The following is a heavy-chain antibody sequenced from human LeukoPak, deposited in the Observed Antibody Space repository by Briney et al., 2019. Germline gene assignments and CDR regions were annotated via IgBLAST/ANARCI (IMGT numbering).Heavy chain of an antibody. Sequence: ASVKVSCKASGYTFTGYYMHWVRQAPGQGLEWMGWINPNSGGTNYAQKFQGRVTLTRDTSISTVYMELSRLRSDDTAVYYCARAYCASSSCYPFDYWGQGTLVTVSS. V-gene: IGHV1-2*02. J-gene: IGHJ4*02. CDR3: ARAYCASSSCYPFDY. CDR2: INPNSGGT. CDR1: GYTFTGYY. D-gene: IGHD2-2*01.